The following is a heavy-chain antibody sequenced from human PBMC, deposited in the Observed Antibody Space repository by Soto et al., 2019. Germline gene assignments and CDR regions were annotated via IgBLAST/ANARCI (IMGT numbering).Heavy chain of an antibody. Sequence: ASVKVSCKASGYTFTSYDINWVRQATGQGLEWMGWMNPNSGNTGYAQKFQGRVTMTRNTSISTAYMELSSLRSEGTAVYYCAGVRYFDWLSFDYWGQGTLVTVSS. V-gene: IGHV1-8*01. CDR2: MNPNSGNT. D-gene: IGHD3-9*01. CDR1: GYTFTSYD. J-gene: IGHJ4*02. CDR3: AGVRYFDWLSFDY.